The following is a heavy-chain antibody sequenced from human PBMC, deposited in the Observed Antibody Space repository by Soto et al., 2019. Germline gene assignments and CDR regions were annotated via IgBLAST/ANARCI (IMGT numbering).Heavy chain of an antibody. CDR2: IYHSGST. V-gene: IGHV4-4*02. CDR1: GGSIISSNW. D-gene: IGHD3-9*01. CDR3: ARRDWSGSTSHFYFDY. Sequence: ASETLSLTCAVSGGSIISSNWWSWVRQPPGKGLEWIGEIYHSGSTYYKPSLKSRVAMSVDTSKNQFSLKLTSATAADTAVYYCARRDWSGSTSHFYFDYWGQGVLVTVPS. J-gene: IGHJ4*02.